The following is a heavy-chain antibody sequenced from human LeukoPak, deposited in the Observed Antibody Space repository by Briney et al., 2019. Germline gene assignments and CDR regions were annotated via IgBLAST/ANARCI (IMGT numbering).Heavy chain of an antibody. D-gene: IGHD3-3*01. J-gene: IGHJ6*03. CDR3: ARQDFYYYYMDV. CDR1: GGSTSHYS. V-gene: IGHV4-59*08. Sequence: SETLSLTCTVSGGSTSHYSWSWIRQPPGKGLEWIGYIFYSGSTDYNSALKSRVTISLDPSNNQFSLKLTSVTAADTAVYYCARQDFYYYYMDVWGKGTTVTVSS. CDR2: IFYSGST.